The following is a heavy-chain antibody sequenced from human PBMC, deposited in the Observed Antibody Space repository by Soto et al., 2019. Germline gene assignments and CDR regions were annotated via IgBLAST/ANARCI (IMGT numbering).Heavy chain of an antibody. Sequence: EVQLVESGGGLVQPGVSLRLSCAASGFTLSSYWMSWVRQAPGQGLEWVANIKQDGSEKYYVDSVKGRFTISRDNAKNSLYVQMHSLRAEDTAVYYCAREGWGGYIQHWGQVTQVTVSS. D-gene: IGHD3-10*01. CDR1: GFTLSSYW. V-gene: IGHV3-7*05. CDR2: IKQDGSEK. CDR3: AREGWGGYIQH. J-gene: IGHJ1*01.